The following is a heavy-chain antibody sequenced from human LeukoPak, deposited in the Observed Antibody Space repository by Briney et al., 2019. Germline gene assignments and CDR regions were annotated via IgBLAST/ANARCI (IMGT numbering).Heavy chain of an antibody. D-gene: IGHD3-22*01. V-gene: IGHV4-59*01. CDR1: GGSISSYY. J-gene: IGHJ4*02. CDR3: ARVGYDSSGYHFDY. CDR2: IYYSGST. Sequence: SETLSLTCTVSGGSISSYYWSWIRQPPGKGLEWIGYIYYSGSTNYNPSLKSRVTISVDTSKNQFSLKLSSVTAADTAVYYCARVGYDSSGYHFDYWDQGTLVTVSS.